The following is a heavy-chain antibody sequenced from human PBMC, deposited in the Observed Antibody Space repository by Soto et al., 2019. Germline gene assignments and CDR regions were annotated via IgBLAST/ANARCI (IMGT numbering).Heavy chain of an antibody. CDR3: ARDYCGGDCYWFDP. CDR1: GGSISSGGYY. CDR2: IYYSGST. J-gene: IGHJ5*02. V-gene: IGHV4-31*03. D-gene: IGHD2-21*02. Sequence: SETLSLTCTVSGGSISSGGYYWSWIRQHPGKGLEWIGYIYYSGSTYYNPSLKSRVTISIDTSKNQFSLKLSSVTAAHTAVYYCARDYCGGDCYWFDPWGQGTLVTVSS.